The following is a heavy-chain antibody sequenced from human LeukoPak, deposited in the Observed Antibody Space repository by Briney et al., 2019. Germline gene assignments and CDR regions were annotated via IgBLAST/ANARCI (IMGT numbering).Heavy chain of an antibody. J-gene: IGHJ4*02. CDR1: GGSLSGYY. D-gene: IGHD3-22*01. Sequence: PSETLSLTCAVSGGSLSGYYWTWIRQPPGKGLEWIGEINHSGSTNYNPSLKSRVTISVDTSRKQFSLRLRSVTAADTAVYYCAREILYDSTGYYLWGQGTVVTVSS. CDR3: AREILYDSTGYYL. V-gene: IGHV4-34*01. CDR2: INHSGST.